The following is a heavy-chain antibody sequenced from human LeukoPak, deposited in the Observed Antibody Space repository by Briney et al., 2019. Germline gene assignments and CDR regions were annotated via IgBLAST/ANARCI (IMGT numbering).Heavy chain of an antibody. Sequence: ASVKVSCKASGYTFTGYYMHWVRQAPGQGPEWMGWINPNSGGTNYAQKFQGRVTMTRDTSISTAYMELSRLRSDDTAVYYCARSIAAAGKANWFDPWGQGTLVTVSS. CDR3: ARSIAAAGKANWFDP. CDR2: INPNSGGT. CDR1: GYTFTGYY. J-gene: IGHJ5*02. D-gene: IGHD6-13*01. V-gene: IGHV1-2*02.